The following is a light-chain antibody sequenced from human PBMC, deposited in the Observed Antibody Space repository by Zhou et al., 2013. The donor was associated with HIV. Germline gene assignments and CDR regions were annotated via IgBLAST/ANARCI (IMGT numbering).Light chain of an antibody. CDR2: QAS. CDR1: RAFGPW. V-gene: IGKV1-5*03. CDR3: QYYGDSSRT. J-gene: IGKJ4*02. Sequence: DVQLTQSPPTLSASVGDKVTITCRASRAFGPWLAWYQQKPGGAPKLLVYQASTLESRVPPRFSGRGSGAECHLSIVSLQPEDFATYYCQYYGDSSRTFGRGTRVEMK.